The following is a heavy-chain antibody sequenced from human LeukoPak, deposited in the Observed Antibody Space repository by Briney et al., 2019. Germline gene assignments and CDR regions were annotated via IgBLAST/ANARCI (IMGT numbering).Heavy chain of an antibody. CDR2: ISSSGSSK. J-gene: IGHJ3*02. CDR1: GFTFSSHE. Sequence: GGSLRLSCAASGFTFSSHEMNWVRQAPGKGLECVSYISSSGSSKHYADSVKGRFTISRDNAKNSLYLQMSSPRAEDTAVYYCARGGGNDYKYNAFDIWGQGTMVTVSS. D-gene: IGHD4-11*01. V-gene: IGHV3-48*03. CDR3: ARGGGNDYKYNAFDI.